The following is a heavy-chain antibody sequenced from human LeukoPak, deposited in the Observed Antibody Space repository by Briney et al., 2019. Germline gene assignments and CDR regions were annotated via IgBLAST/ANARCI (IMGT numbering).Heavy chain of an antibody. CDR1: GGSISSSSYY. CDR2: IYYSGST. CDR3: ARHYEGYYYGMDV. Sequence: SETLSLSCTVSGGSISSSSYYWGWIRQPPGKGLEWIGSIYYSGSTYYNPSLKSRVTISVDTSKNQFSLKLSSVTAADTAVYYCARHYEGYYYGMDVWGQGTTVTVSS. J-gene: IGHJ6*02. V-gene: IGHV4-39*01. D-gene: IGHD3-3*01.